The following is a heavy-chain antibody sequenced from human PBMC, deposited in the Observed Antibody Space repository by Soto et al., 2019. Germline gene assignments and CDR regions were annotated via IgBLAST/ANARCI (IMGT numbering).Heavy chain of an antibody. CDR2: LYYTGST. J-gene: IGHJ4*02. Sequence: QVQLQESGPGLVKPSQPLSLTCSVSGGSISRGGYYWSWIRQHPGKGLEWIGYLYYTGSTSYNPSLKSVLTLSVDTSKNQFSVKRSSLTAAYTAVDYCASFRVWPTYYFDYWGQGNLVTVSS. V-gene: IGHV4-31*01. D-gene: IGHD3-10*01. CDR3: ASFRVWPTYYFDY. CDR1: GGSISRGGYY.